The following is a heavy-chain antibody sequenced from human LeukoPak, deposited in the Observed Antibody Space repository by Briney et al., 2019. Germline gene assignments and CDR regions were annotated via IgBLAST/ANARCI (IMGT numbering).Heavy chain of an antibody. V-gene: IGHV1-2*02. D-gene: IGHD6-19*01. CDR2: INPNSGDT. Sequence: ASVKVSCKASGYTFTGYYMHWVRQAPGQGLEWMGWINPNSGDTNYAQKFQGRVTMTRDTSISTAYMELSRLRSDDTAVYYCARAIAVAAFDYWGRGTLVTVSS. CDR3: ARAIAVAAFDY. CDR1: GYTFTGYY. J-gene: IGHJ4*02.